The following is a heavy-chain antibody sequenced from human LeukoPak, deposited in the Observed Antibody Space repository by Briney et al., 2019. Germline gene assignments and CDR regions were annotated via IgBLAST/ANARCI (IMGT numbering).Heavy chain of an antibody. Sequence: MSSETLSLTCTVSGGSISSSSYYWGWIRQPPGKGLEWIGYIYYSGSTNYNPSLKSRVTISVDTSKNQFSLKLSSVTAADTAVYYCARDNWNYGSSMDVWGQGTTVTVSS. J-gene: IGHJ6*02. D-gene: IGHD1-7*01. CDR3: ARDNWNYGSSMDV. V-gene: IGHV4-61*01. CDR1: GGSISSSSYY. CDR2: IYYSGST.